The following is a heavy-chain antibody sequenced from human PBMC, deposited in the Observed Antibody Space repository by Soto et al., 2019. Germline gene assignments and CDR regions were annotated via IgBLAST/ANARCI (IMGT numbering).Heavy chain of an antibody. CDR2: IGTAGDT. J-gene: IGHJ6*02. CDR1: GFTFSSYD. CDR3: ARDSQYNYYYYGMDV. V-gene: IGHV3-13*01. Sequence: GGSLRLSCAASGFTFSSYDMHWVRQATGKGLGWVSAIGTAGDTYYPGSVKGRFTISRENAKNSLYLQMNSLRAEDTAVYYCARDSQYNYYYYGMDVWGQGTTVTVSS. D-gene: IGHD1-1*01.